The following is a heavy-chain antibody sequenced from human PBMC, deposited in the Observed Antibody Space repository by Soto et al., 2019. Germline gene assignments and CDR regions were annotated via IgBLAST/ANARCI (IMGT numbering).Heavy chain of an antibody. D-gene: IGHD2-2*01. CDR2: INHSGST. CDR3: ARGGVIVVVPAAVYYYYYGMDV. J-gene: IGHJ6*02. V-gene: IGHV4-34*01. Sequence: SETLSLTCAVYGGSFSGYYWSWIRQPPGKGLEWIGEINHSGSTNYNPSLKSRVTISVDTSKNQFSLKLSSVTAADTAVYYCARGGVIVVVPAAVYYYYYGMDVWGQGTTVTVSS. CDR1: GGSFSGYY.